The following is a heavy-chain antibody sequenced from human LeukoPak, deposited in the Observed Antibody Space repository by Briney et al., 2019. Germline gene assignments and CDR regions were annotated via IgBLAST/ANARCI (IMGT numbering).Heavy chain of an antibody. CDR1: GYTLTELS. Sequence: ASVKVSCKVSGYTLTELSMHWVRQAPGKGLEWMGGFDPEDGETIYAQKFQGRVTMTEDTSTDTAYMELSSLRSEGTAVYYCATAIAVAGEGPMYNWFDPWGQGTLVTVSS. J-gene: IGHJ5*02. CDR3: ATAIAVAGEGPMYNWFDP. D-gene: IGHD6-19*01. V-gene: IGHV1-24*01. CDR2: FDPEDGET.